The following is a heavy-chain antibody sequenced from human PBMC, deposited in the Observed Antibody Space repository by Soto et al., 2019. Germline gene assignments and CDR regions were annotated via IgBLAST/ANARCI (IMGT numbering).Heavy chain of an antibody. V-gene: IGHV1-8*02. D-gene: IGHD1-26*01. Sequence: ASVKVSCKASGYTFTSYARHWVRQATGQGLEWMGWMNANNGNTRYAQKFQGRVTMTRNTSISTAYMELSSLRSEDTAVYYCAREKVGAVDYWGQGTLVTSPQ. CDR1: GYTFTSYA. CDR3: AREKVGAVDY. J-gene: IGHJ4*02. CDR2: MNANNGNT.